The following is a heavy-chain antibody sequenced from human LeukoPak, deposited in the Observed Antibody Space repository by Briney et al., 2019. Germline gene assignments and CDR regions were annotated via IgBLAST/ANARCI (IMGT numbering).Heavy chain of an antibody. J-gene: IGHJ4*02. Sequence: SVKVPCKASGGTFRNYAISEVRHSPGQGLEWMGGIIPIFGTANYAQKFQGRVTITADESTSTAYMELRSLRSDDTAMYYCARDPSNTSVFCAYLDSWGQGTLVTVSS. CDR3: ARDPSNTSVFCAYLDS. V-gene: IGHV1-69*13. D-gene: IGHD6-19*01. CDR2: IIPIFGTA. CDR1: GGTFRNYA.